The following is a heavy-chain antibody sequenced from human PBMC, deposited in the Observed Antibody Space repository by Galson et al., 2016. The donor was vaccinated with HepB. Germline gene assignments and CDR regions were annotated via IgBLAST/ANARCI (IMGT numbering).Heavy chain of an antibody. D-gene: IGHD2-8*01. CDR1: GYPFTSYN. CDR3: ARDVVNGVYDAFDL. V-gene: IGHV1-3*04. Sequence: SVKVSCKASGYPFTSYNLHWVRRAPGQRLEWMGWINTSKGDTKSSQKFQGRISITRDTSASTAYMELNSLTSEDTSVYYCARDVVNGVYDAFDLWGQGTMVTVSS. CDR2: INTSKGDT. J-gene: IGHJ3*01.